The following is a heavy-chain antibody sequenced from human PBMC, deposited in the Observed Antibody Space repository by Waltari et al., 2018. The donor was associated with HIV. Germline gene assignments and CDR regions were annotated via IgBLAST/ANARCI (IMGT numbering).Heavy chain of an antibody. D-gene: IGHD4-17*01. J-gene: IGHJ3*02. CDR3: ARPHDYGDPGAFDI. Sequence: EVQLVESGGGLVKPGGSLRLSCAASGFTFSSYSMNWVRQAPGKGLEWVSSISSSSSYIYYADSVKGRFTISRDNAKNSLYLQMNSLRAEDTAVYYCARPHDYGDPGAFDIWGQGTMVTVSS. CDR1: GFTFSSYS. V-gene: IGHV3-21*01. CDR2: ISSSSSYI.